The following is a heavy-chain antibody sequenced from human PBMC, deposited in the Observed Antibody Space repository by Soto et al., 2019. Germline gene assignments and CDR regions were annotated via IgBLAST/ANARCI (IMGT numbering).Heavy chain of an antibody. CDR1: GYTFTSYG. Sequence: QVQLVQSGAEVKKPGASVKVSCKSSGYTFTSYGISWVRQAPGQALEWMGWIRAYYGSTNSAQKLRGRVTMTTPTSTSTAYMELRGLSSGNTAVYSCASDPPTMVVWCPGTTVTVSS. CDR3: ASDPPTMVV. CDR2: IRAYYGST. V-gene: IGHV1-18*01. J-gene: IGHJ6*02.